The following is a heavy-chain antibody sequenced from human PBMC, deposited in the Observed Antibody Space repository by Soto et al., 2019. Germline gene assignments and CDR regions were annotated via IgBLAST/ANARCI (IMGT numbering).Heavy chain of an antibody. CDR3: TRDMIYGSERSYYYYAMDV. V-gene: IGHV4-4*02. CDR1: GGSISSSNW. CDR2: IYHSGST. Sequence: QVQLQESGPGLVKPSGTLSLTCAVSGGSISSSNWWRWVRQPPGKGLEWIGEIYHSGSTNYNPSLMSRLTISVDRSKNQLSLKLRSVTAADTAVYYCTRDMIYGSERSYYYYAMDVWGRGTTVTVSS. D-gene: IGHD3-10*01. J-gene: IGHJ6*02.